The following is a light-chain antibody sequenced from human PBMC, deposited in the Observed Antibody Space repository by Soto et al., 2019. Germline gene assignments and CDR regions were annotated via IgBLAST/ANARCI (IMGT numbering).Light chain of an antibody. CDR2: GAS. J-gene: IGKJ4*01. CDR1: QSVSSN. CDR3: QQYKNWPPLT. Sequence: EIVMTQSPATLSVSPGERATLSCRASQSVSSNLAWYQQKPGQAPRLLIYGASTRATGIPAMFSGSGSGTEFTLTISSLQSEDVAVYYCQQYKNWPPLTFGGGTKVEL. V-gene: IGKV3-15*01.